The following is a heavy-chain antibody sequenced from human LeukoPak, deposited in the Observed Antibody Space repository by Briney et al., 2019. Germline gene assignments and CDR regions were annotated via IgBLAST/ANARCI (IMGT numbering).Heavy chain of an antibody. J-gene: IGHJ4*02. CDR1: GFTLSSFG. Sequence: RAGGSLRLSCAASGFTLSSFGMNWVRQAPGKGLEWVSYIGTTTSTIYYADSVKGRFTISRDNAKNSLYLQMNSLRAEDTAVYYCARDRGYCRGTTCYAYYFDSWGQGTLVTVSS. V-gene: IGHV3-48*04. D-gene: IGHD2-2*01. CDR2: IGTTTSTI. CDR3: ARDRGYCRGTTCYAYYFDS.